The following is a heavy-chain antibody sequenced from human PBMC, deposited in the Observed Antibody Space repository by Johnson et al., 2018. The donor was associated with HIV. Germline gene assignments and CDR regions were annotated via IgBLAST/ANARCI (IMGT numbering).Heavy chain of an antibody. V-gene: IGHV3-74*02. CDR2: INSDGSST. CDR1: GFTFSSYW. CDR3: ASGGSRYSGSYLSDAFDI. Sequence: MLLVESGGGLVQPGGSLRLSCAASGFTFSSYWMHWVRQAPGKGLVWVSRINSDGSSTSYADSVKGRFTISRDNAKHTLYLQMNSLRAEDTAVYYCASGGSRYSGSYLSDAFDIGGEGTMVTVSS. D-gene: IGHD1-26*01. J-gene: IGHJ3*02.